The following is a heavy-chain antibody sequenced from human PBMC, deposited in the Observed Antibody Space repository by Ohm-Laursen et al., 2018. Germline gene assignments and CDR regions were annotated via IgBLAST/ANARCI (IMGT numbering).Heavy chain of an antibody. Sequence: GSLRLSCAASGFTFSSYWMHWVRQAPGKGLVWVSRINSDGSSTSYADSVKGRFTISRDNSKNTLYLQMNSLRAEDTAVYYCAKGGGYYGMDVWGQGTTVTVSS. D-gene: IGHD3-16*01. CDR1: GFTFSSYW. CDR2: INSDGSST. V-gene: IGHV3-74*01. CDR3: AKGGGYYGMDV. J-gene: IGHJ6*02.